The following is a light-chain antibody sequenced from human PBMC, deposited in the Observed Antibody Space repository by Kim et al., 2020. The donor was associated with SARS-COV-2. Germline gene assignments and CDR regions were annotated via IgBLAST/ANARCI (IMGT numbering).Light chain of an antibody. V-gene: IGKV3-20*01. CDR1: QSVSSNF. CDR3: QQYATSPET. J-gene: IGKJ1*01. CDR2: SAS. Sequence: ENVLTQSPGTLPLSPGERATLSCRASQSVSSNFLAWYQQKAGQAPRLLIYSASSRASGILDRFSGSGSGTDFTLTISTLEPEDFAVYYCQQYATSPETFGQGTKVDIK.